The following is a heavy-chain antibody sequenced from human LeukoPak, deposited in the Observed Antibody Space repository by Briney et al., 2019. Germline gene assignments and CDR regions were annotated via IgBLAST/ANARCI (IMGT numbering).Heavy chain of an antibody. Sequence: GGSLRLSCAASGFPFSSHGMTWLRKTPAQGQDLVSAISGIGEPTYCSDSVKVRFTISRDNSKNTLFLQMNSLRVEDAAMSYFAKTHGYFDQSGQGTLVAVSS. J-gene: IGHJ4*02. CDR1: GFPFSSHG. CDR2: ISGIGEPT. D-gene: IGHD3-22*01. V-gene: IGHV3-23*01. CDR3: AKTHGYFDQ.